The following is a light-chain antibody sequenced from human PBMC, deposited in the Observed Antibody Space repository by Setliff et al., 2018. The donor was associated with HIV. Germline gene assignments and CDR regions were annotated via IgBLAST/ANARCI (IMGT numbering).Light chain of an antibody. CDR2: DVH. J-gene: IGLJ3*02. V-gene: IGLV2-14*03. CDR3: SSYTASRALV. CDR1: SSDVGGYDY. Sequence: QSALTQPASVSGSPGQSITISCTGSSSDVGGYDYVAWYQQHPGKTPELLIFDVHNRPSGVSRRFSGSKSGNTASLTISGLQAEDEADYYCSSYTASRALVFGGGTKVTVL.